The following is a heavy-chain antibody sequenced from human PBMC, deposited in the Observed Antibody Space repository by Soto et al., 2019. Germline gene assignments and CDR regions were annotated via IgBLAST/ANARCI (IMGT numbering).Heavy chain of an antibody. J-gene: IGHJ1*01. Sequence: ASVKVSCKASGYTFTSYGISWVRQAPGKGLEWMGWVDGEDGKANYAQKLQGRVKMTEDTSTDTAYMELNILTSGDTAVYYCATKTLLSYFQHWGQGSLVTVSS. CDR1: GYTFTSYG. CDR2: VDGEDGKA. V-gene: IGHV1-18*01. CDR3: ATKTLLSYFQH. D-gene: IGHD3-16*02.